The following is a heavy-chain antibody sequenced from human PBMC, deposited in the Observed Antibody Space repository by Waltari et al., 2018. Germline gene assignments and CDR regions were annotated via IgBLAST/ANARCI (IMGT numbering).Heavy chain of an antibody. CDR2: HYYSGST. CDR3: ASQGDYGDYWSDY. Sequence: QVQLQESGPGLVKPSQTLSLTCTVSGGSISSGDYYWSWIRQPPGTGLAGIGSHYYSGSTYYNPSLKSRVTISVDTSKNQFALKLSSVTAADTAVYYCASQGDYGDYWSDYWGQGTLVTVSS. D-gene: IGHD4-17*01. CDR1: GGSISSGDYY. J-gene: IGHJ4*02. V-gene: IGHV4-30-4*08.